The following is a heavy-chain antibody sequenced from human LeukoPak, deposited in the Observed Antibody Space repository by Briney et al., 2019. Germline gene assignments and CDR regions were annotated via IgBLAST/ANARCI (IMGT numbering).Heavy chain of an antibody. Sequence: GASVKVSCKASGYTFTSYGISWVRQAPGQGLEWMGWISAYNGNTNYAQKLQGRVTMTTDTSTSTAYMELRSLRSDDTAVNYCARDPFNYGGNDVYFDYWGQGTLVTVSS. J-gene: IGHJ4*02. V-gene: IGHV1-18*01. CDR2: ISAYNGNT. CDR3: ARDPFNYGGNDVYFDY. D-gene: IGHD4-23*01. CDR1: GYTFTSYG.